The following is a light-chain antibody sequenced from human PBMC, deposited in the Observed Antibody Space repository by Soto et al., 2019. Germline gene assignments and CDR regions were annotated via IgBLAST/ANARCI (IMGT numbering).Light chain of an antibody. CDR1: SSDVGGYNY. CDR2: SVS. Sequence: QSVLAQPASVSGSPGQSITISCTGTSSDVGGYNYVSWYQHHPGKAPKLMISSVSSRPSGVSNRFSGSKSGNTASLTISGLQPEDEADYYCSSYTNSSTPYVFGTGTKVTVL. V-gene: IGLV2-14*03. CDR3: SSYTNSSTPYV. J-gene: IGLJ1*01.